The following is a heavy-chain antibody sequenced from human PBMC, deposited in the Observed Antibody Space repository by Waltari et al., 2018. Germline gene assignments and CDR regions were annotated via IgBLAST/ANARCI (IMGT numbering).Heavy chain of an antibody. D-gene: IGHD2-15*01. CDR2: SSGSGEIT. Sequence: EVQLLESGGDLVQSGGSLRLSCAASGFTFSSRVMRWVRQAQGGGPEGGSGSSGSGEITSYADSVKGRFTISRDNSKNTLYLQMNSLRAGDTALYYCVTSHGGQVYACDCWGQGTLVTVSS. V-gene: IGHV3-23*01. CDR3: VTSHGGQVYACDC. J-gene: IGHJ4*02. CDR1: GFTFSSRV.